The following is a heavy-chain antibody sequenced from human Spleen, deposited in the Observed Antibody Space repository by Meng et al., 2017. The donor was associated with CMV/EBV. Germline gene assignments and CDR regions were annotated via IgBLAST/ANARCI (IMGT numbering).Heavy chain of an antibody. J-gene: IGHJ4*02. Sequence: FTFSSYSMHWVRQAPGKGLEWVAIISYDGNIKYYADSVKGRFTISRDKSKNTLYLQMNSLRAGDTAVFYCARANIRSPGITGTAIDYWGQGTLVTVSS. CDR3: ARANIRSPGITGTAIDY. V-gene: IGHV3-30*04. CDR1: FTFSSYS. D-gene: IGHD1/OR15-1a*01. CDR2: ISYDGNIK.